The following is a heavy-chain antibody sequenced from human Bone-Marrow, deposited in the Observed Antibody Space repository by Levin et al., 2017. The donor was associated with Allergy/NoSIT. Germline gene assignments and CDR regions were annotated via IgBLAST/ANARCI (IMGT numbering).Heavy chain of an antibody. CDR1: GFTLTEYA. CDR2: ISYDGDTK. J-gene: IGHJ6*03. V-gene: IGHV3-30-3*01. D-gene: IGHD5-18*01. Sequence: GGSLRLSCTASGFTLTEYAVHWVRQAPGKGLEWLALISYDGDTKYYADSVRGRFTISRDNSKDTLYLQMDSLGADDTSVYYCARARGDSFGFDYYYMDVWGKGALVTVSS. CDR3: ARARGDSFGFDYYYMDV.